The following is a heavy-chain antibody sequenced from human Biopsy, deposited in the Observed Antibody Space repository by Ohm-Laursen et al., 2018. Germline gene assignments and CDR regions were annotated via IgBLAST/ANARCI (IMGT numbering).Heavy chain of an antibody. CDR3: ARWTPEYDSSRYYLDAFDI. J-gene: IGHJ3*02. D-gene: IGHD3-22*01. Sequence: GTLSLTCTVSGGSLSSYYWSWIRQPAGKGLEWIGRIYSSGSTNYNPSLRSRVTLSMDTSKRQFSLKMSFVTAADTAVYYCARWTPEYDSSRYYLDAFDIWGQGTKVTVSS. CDR2: IYSSGST. V-gene: IGHV4-4*07. CDR1: GGSLSSYY.